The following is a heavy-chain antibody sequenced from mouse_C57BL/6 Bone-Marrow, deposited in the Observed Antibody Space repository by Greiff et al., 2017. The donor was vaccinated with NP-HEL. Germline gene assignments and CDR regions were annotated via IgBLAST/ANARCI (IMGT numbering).Heavy chain of an antibody. CDR3: ARDSYYYGSSYSAMDY. CDR1: GYSITSGYY. CDR2: ISYDGSN. D-gene: IGHD1-1*01. Sequence: DVKLQESGPGLVKPSQSLSLTCSVTGYSITSGYYWNWIRQFPGNKLEWMGYISYDGSNNYNPSLKNRISITRDTSKNQFFLKLNSVTTEDTATYYCARDSYYYGSSYSAMDYWGQGTSVTVSS. J-gene: IGHJ4*01. V-gene: IGHV3-6*01.